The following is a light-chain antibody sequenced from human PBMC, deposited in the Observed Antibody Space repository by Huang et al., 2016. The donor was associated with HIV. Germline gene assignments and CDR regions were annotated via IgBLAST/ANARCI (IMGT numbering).Light chain of an antibody. V-gene: IGKV3-15*01. Sequence: ELVMTQSPATLSVSPGERATLSCRASQSVSSNLAWYQQKPGQAPRLLIYGASTRATGIPDRFGGSGSGTEFTLTISSLQSEDFAVYYCHQYNNWPPWTVGQGTKVEIK. CDR2: GAS. CDR1: QSVSSN. J-gene: IGKJ1*01. CDR3: HQYNNWPPWT.